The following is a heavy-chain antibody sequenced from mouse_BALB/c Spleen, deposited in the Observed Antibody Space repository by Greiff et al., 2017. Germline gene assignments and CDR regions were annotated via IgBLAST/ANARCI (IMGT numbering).Heavy chain of an antibody. J-gene: IGHJ3*01. V-gene: IGHV1-7*01. Sequence: QVQLKQSGAELAKPGASVKMSCKASGYTFTSYWMHWVKQRPGQGLEWIGYINPSTGYTEYNQKFKDKATLTADKSSSTAYMQLSSLTSEDSAVYYCASDRYEFAYWGQGTLVTVSA. CDR2: INPSTGYT. CDR3: ASDRYEFAY. CDR1: GYTFTSYW. D-gene: IGHD2-14*01.